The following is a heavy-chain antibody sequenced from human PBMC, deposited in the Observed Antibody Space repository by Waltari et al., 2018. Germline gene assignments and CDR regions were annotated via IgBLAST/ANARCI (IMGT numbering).Heavy chain of an antibody. J-gene: IGHJ3*02. D-gene: IGHD4-17*01. CDR2: ISYDGSNK. CDR3: ARDDYGDFPPDAFDI. V-gene: IGHV3-30*01. CDR1: GFTFSSYA. Sequence: QVQLVESGGGVVQPGRSLRLSCAASGFTFSSYAMHGVRQAPGKGLEWVAVISYDGSNKYYADSVKGRFTISRDNSKNTLYLQMNSLRAEDTAVYYCARDDYGDFPPDAFDIWGQGTMVTVSS.